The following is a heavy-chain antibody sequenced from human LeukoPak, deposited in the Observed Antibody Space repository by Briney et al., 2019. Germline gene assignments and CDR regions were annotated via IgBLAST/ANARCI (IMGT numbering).Heavy chain of an antibody. CDR2: ISSDGTNQ. Sequence: GGSLRLSCAASQFTLSHYAMHWVRQAPGKGLEWVALISSDGTNQYYAHSVKGRFTISRDSRKNTLYLQMDSLKPEDTAVYYCATSTRGYTYTLDYWGQGTLVTVSS. V-gene: IGHV3-30*04. J-gene: IGHJ4*02. D-gene: IGHD5-12*01. CDR3: ATSTRGYTYTLDY. CDR1: QFTLSHYA.